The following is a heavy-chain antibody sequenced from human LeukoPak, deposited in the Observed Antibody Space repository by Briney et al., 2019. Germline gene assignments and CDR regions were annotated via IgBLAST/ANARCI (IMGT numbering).Heavy chain of an antibody. CDR2: ISSSGSTI. Sequence: GGSLRLSCAASGFTFSSYEMNWVRQAPGKGLEWVSYISSSGSTIYYADSVKGRFTISRDNAKNSLYLQMNSLRAEDTAVYYCARLRGYYFDYWGQGTLVTVSS. D-gene: IGHD3-10*01. J-gene: IGHJ4*02. CDR3: ARLRGYYFDY. CDR1: GFTFSSYE. V-gene: IGHV3-48*03.